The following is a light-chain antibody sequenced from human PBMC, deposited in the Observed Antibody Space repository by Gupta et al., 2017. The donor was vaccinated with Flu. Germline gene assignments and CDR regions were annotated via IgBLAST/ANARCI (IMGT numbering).Light chain of an antibody. Sequence: AILSVSPGERATLSCRARRSVSNNLAWYQQRPGQAPRHLILGASTRAAGIPARFSGNGSETEFTLTISGRQSEDFAVYFCQHYNIWPPWTFGQGTKVEIK. CDR2: GAS. J-gene: IGKJ1*01. V-gene: IGKV3-15*01. CDR3: QHYNIWPPWT. CDR1: RSVSNN.